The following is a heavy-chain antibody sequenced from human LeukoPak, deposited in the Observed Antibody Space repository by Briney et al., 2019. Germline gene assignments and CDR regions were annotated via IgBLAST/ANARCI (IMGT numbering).Heavy chain of an antibody. J-gene: IGHJ4*02. CDR1: GFTFSSYG. CDR3: AREGFSGYDPGWYFDY. V-gene: IGHV3-33*01. Sequence: PGGSLRLSCAASGFTFSSYGMHWVRQAPGKGLEWVAVIWYDGSNKYYADSVKGRFTISRDNSKNTLYLQMNSLRAEDTAVYYCAREGFSGYDPGWYFDYRGQGTLVTVSS. CDR2: IWYDGSNK. D-gene: IGHD5-12*01.